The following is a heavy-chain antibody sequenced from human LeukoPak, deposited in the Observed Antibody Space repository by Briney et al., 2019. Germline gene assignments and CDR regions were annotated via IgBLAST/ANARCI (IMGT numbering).Heavy chain of an antibody. CDR2: MNTNSGNT. CDR1: GYTFTSYN. V-gene: IGHV1-8*01. J-gene: IGHJ5*02. CDR3: ARGQGIVATTWFDP. Sequence: ASVKVSCKASGYTFTSYNINWVRQATGQGLEWMGWMNTNSGNTGYAQKFQGRVTMTRNTSISTAYMELSSLRSEDTAVYYCARGQGIVATTWFDPWGQGTLVTVSS. D-gene: IGHD5-12*01.